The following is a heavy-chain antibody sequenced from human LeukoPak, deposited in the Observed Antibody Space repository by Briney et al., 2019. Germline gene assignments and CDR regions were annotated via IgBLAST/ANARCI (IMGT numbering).Heavy chain of an antibody. J-gene: IGHJ6*03. CDR3: AKSAPTPPDYYYYYYMDV. CDR2: ISWNSGSI. CDR1: GFTFDDYA. V-gene: IGHV3-9*01. Sequence: GGSLRLPCAASGFTFDDYAMHWVRQAPGKGLEWVSGISWNSGSIGYADSVKGRFTISRDNAKNSLYLQMNSLRAEDTALYYCAKSAPTPPDYYYYYYMDVWGKGTTVTVSS.